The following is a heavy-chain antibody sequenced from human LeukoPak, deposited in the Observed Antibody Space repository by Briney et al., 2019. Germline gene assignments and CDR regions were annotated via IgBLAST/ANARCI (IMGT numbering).Heavy chain of an antibody. D-gene: IGHD4-17*01. CDR1: GGSISSHY. V-gene: IGHV4-59*11. CDR3: ASLDYAYYMDV. Sequence: PSETLSLTCTVSGGSISSHYWSWIRQPPGKGLEWIGYIYYSGSTNYNPSLKSRVTISVDTSKNQFSLKLSSVTAADTAVYYCASLDYAYYMDVWGKGTTVTVSS. J-gene: IGHJ6*03. CDR2: IYYSGST.